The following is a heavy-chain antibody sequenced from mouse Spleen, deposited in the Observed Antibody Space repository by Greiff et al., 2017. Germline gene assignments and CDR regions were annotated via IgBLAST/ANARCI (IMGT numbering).Heavy chain of an antibody. CDR3: ARSGVSWFAY. CDR1: GYTFTDYY. D-gene: IGHD3-2*02. CDR2: IYPGSGNT. J-gene: IGHJ3*01. Sequence: QVQLQQSGAELVRPGASVKLSCKASGYTFTDYYINWVKQRPGQGLEWIARIYPGSGNTYYNEKFKGKATLTAEKSSSTAYLQLSSLTSEDSAVYFCARSGVSWFAYWGQRTLVTVSA. V-gene: IGHV1-76*01.